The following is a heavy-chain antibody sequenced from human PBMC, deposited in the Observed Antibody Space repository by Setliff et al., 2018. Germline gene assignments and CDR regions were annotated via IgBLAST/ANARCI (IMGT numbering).Heavy chain of an antibody. CDR2: INPSGGST. CDR1: GYTFTAYY. J-gene: IGHJ4*02. CDR3: ARGGAGLDY. Sequence: GASVKVSCKASGYTFTAYYMHWVRQAPGQGLEWMGIINPSGGSTSYAQKFQGRVTMTTDTSKSTVYMELRSLRVDDTAVYYCARGGAGLDYWGQGTLVTVSS. V-gene: IGHV1-46*01.